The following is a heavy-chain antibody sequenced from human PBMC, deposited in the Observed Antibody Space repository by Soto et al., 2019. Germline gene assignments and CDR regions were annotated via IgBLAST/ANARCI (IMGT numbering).Heavy chain of an antibody. Sequence: QVQLQQWGAGLLKPSETLSLTCAVYGGSFSGYYWSWIRQPPGKGLEWIGEINHSGSTNYNPSLKSRXTXXXXXSKXXXXXXXXSXXAXXTAXXXXXXXXXXXXXXXXAXYY. V-gene: IGHV4-34*01. D-gene: IGHD6-19*01. J-gene: IGHJ6*01. CDR2: INHSGST. CDR1: GGSFSGYY. CDR3: XXXXXXXXXXXXAXYY.